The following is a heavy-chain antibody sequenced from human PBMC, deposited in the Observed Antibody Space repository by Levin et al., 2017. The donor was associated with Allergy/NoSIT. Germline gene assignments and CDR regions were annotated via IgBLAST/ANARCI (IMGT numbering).Heavy chain of an antibody. D-gene: IGHD4-23*01. CDR1: GFTFNNAW. V-gene: IGHV3-15*01. CDR2: IKSKTDGGTT. CDR3: VTELRWEGTLFHC. Sequence: GESLKISCAASGFTFNNAWMSWVRQAPGKGLEWVGRIKSKTDGGTTDYGTPVKGRFTISRDDSENTLYLQMDSLKTEDTAVYYCVTELRWEGTLFHCWGQGTLVTVSS. J-gene: IGHJ4*02.